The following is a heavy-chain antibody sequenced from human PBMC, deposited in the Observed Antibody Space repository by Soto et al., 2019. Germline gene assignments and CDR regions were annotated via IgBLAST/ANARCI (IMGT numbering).Heavy chain of an antibody. V-gene: IGHV3-53*01. CDR2: IYSGGST. CDR1: GLTVSSNY. CDR3: ARDTSPGIHFDY. J-gene: IGHJ4*02. Sequence: GGSLRLSCAASGLTVSSNYMSWVRQAPGKGLEWVSVIYSGGSTYYADSVKGRFTISRDNSKNTLYLQMNSPRAEDTAVYYCARDTSPGIHFDYWGQGTLVTVSS. D-gene: IGHD1-26*01.